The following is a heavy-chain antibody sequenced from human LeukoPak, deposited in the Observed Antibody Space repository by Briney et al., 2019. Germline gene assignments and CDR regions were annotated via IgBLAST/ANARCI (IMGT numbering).Heavy chain of an antibody. CDR2: IYYSENT. CDR3: ARQAWKKFDY. V-gene: IGHV4-59*08. CDR1: GGSISSYY. D-gene: IGHD1-1*01. J-gene: IGHJ4*02. Sequence: PSETLSLTCTVSGGSISSYYWSWIRQPPGKGLEWIGYIYYSENTNYNPSLKSRVTMSVDTSNNQFSLRLSPVTAADTAVYYCARQAWKKFDYWGQGTLVTVSS.